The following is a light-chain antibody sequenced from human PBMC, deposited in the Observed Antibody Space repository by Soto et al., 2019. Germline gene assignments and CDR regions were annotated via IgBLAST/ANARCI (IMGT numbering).Light chain of an antibody. CDR2: GAS. V-gene: IGKV3-20*01. Sequence: NLLTQSPGTLSLSPGEGATLSCRSSRGVSANYLAWYQQKPGQAPTLLIYGASIRAAGIPDRFSGSGSGTDFTLTIRRLEPDDFAVYYCQQYGSSPRMFGQGTKVDIK. J-gene: IGKJ1*01. CDR3: QQYGSSPRM. CDR1: RGVSANY.